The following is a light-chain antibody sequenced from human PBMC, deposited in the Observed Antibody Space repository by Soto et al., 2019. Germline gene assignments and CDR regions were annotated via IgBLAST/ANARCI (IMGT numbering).Light chain of an antibody. CDR1: SSDVGGYNF. V-gene: IGLV2-8*01. CDR3: SSYAGNNIWV. CDR2: EVT. Sequence: QSALTQPPSASGSPGQSVTISCTGTSSDVGGYNFVSWYQQHTGKAPKLMIYEVTKRPSGVPDRFSGFKSGNTASLTVSGLQPEDEAAYYCSSYAGNNIWVFGGGTKLTVL. J-gene: IGLJ3*02.